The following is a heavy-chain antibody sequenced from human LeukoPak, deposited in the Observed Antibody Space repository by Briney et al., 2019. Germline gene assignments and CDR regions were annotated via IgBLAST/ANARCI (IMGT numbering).Heavy chain of an antibody. CDR1: GLKFRNYG. V-gene: IGHV3-33*01. J-gene: IGHJ4*02. D-gene: IGHD5-12*01. Sequence: PGGSLRLSCAASGLKFRNYGMHWVRQAPGKGLEWVAVIWYDGSNRYYADSVKGRFTISRDNSKNTLYLQMNSLRDEDTAVYYCARRPPTTNSGYDGNFDYWGQGTLVTVSS. CDR3: ARRPPTTNSGYDGNFDY. CDR2: IWYDGSNR.